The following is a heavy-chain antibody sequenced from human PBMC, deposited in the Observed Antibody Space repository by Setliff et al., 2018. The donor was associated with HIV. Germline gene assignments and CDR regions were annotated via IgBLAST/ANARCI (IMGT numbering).Heavy chain of an antibody. CDR1: GYSFTGYW. V-gene: IGHV5-51*01. Sequence: PGESLKISCKGSGYSFTGYWIGWVRQMPGKGLEWMGIIYPSDSDTRYSPSFQGHVTISVDKSISTVYLQWSNLKASDSAMYFCVRPKPYGSGAGSFEIWGQGTMVTVSS. J-gene: IGHJ3*02. CDR2: IYPSDSDT. D-gene: IGHD3-10*01. CDR3: VRPKPYGSGAGSFEI.